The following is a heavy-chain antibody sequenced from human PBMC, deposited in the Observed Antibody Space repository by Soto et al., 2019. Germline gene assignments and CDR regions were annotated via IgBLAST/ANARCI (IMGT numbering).Heavy chain of an antibody. CDR3: ARDLGSDYYYYYYYGMDV. CDR2: IYYSGST. J-gene: IGHJ6*02. Sequence: KPSETLSLTCTVSGGSISSGGYYWSWIRQHPAKGLEWIGYIYYSGSTYYNPSLKSRVTISVDTSKNQFSLKLSSVTAADTAVYYCARDLGSDYYYYYYYGMDVWGQGTTVTVSS. CDR1: GGSISSGGYY. V-gene: IGHV4-31*03. D-gene: IGHD1-26*01.